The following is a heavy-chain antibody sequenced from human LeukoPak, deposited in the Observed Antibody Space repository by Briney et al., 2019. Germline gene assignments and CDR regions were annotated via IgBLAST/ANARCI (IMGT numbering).Heavy chain of an antibody. J-gene: IGHJ6*03. CDR3: ASLGYCSSTSCYRYYYYMDV. D-gene: IGHD2-2*01. CDR1: GGSISSSSYY. CDR2: INHSGST. Sequence: PSETLSLTCTVSGGSISSSSYYWSWIRQPPGKGLEWIGEINHSGSTNYNPSLKSRVTISVDTSKNQFSLKLSSVTAADTAVYYCASLGYCSSTSCYRYYYYMDVWGKGTTVTVSS. V-gene: IGHV4-39*07.